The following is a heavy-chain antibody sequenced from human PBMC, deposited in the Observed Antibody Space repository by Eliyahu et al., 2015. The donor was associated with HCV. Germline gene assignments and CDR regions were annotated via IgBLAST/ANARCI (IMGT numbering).Heavy chain of an antibody. V-gene: IGHV1-69*18. CDR3: VLIAADY. J-gene: IGHJ4*02. D-gene: IGHD6-13*01. CDR1: RDTFKNYD. CDR2: TSPMSNTS. Sequence: QVQLVQSGAEVKKPGSSVRVSCKASRDTFKNYDITWVRQAPGQGXEWVGTTSPMSNTSGYAQKFQGRVTITADEAATAVYMDLSGLISDDTALYYCVLIAADYWGQGTLVTVSS.